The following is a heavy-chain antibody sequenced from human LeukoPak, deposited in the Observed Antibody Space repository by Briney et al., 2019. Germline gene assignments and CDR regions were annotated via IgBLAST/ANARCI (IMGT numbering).Heavy chain of an antibody. Sequence: GGSLRLSCAASGFTYSKYWMSWVRQAPGKGLEWVANIKQDGSVKYYVDSVKGRFTISRDNAKNSLYLQMDSLRAEDTAVYYCARDHAWGQGTLVSVSS. J-gene: IGHJ5*02. CDR2: IKQDGSVK. V-gene: IGHV3-7*01. CDR3: ARDHA. CDR1: GFTYSKYW.